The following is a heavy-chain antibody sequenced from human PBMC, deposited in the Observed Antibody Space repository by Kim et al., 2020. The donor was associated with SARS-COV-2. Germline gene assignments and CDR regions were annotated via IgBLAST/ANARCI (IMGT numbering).Heavy chain of an antibody. CDR1: GFTFSSYA. D-gene: IGHD3-10*01. J-gene: IGHJ6*02. CDR3: YGSGPTYYYYGMDV. Sequence: GSLRLSCAASGFTFSSYAMSWVRQAPGKGLEWVSAISGSGGSTYYADSVKGRFTISRDNSKNTLYLQMNSLRAEDTAVYYCYGSGPTYYYYGMDVWGQGTTVTVSS. CDR2: ISGSGGST. V-gene: IGHV3-23*01.